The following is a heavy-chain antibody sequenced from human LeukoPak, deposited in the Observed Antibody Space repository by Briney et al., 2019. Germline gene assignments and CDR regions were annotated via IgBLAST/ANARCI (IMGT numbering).Heavy chain of an antibody. CDR3: ARGNQQLPRSTPDY. J-gene: IGHJ4*02. Sequence: GGSLRLSCAVSGFTPSSSWMHWVRQAPGKGLVWVSHIKTDGSTTAYADSVKGRFTISRDSAKNTLYLQMNSLRAEDTGVYYCARGNQQLPRSTPDYWGQGTLVTVSS. CDR1: GFTPSSSW. D-gene: IGHD2-2*01. V-gene: IGHV3-74*01. CDR2: IKTDGSTT.